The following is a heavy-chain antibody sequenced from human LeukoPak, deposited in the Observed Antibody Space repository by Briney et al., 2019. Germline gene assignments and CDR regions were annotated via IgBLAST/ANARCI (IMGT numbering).Heavy chain of an antibody. V-gene: IGHV3-43D*03. CDR1: GFTFSSYA. CDR3: AELGITMIGGV. CDR2: ISWDGGST. Sequence: GGSLRLSCAASGFTFSSYAMSWVRQAPGKGLEWVSLISWDGGSTYYADSVKGRFTISRDNSKNSLYLQMNSLRAEDTAVYYCAELGITMIGGVWGKGTTVTISS. D-gene: IGHD3-10*02. J-gene: IGHJ6*04.